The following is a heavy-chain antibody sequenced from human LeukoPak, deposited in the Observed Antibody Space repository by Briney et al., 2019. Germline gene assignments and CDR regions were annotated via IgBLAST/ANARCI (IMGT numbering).Heavy chain of an antibody. V-gene: IGHV1-69*04. CDR2: IIPILGIA. CDR1: GGTFSIYT. CDR3: ARDPGWFGELFQPLDY. D-gene: IGHD3-10*01. Sequence: SVKVSCXASGGTFSIYTISWVRQAHGQGLEWMGRIIPILGIANYAQKFQGRVTITADKSTSTAYMELSSLRSEDTAVYYCARDPGWFGELFQPLDYWGQGTLVTVSS. J-gene: IGHJ4*02.